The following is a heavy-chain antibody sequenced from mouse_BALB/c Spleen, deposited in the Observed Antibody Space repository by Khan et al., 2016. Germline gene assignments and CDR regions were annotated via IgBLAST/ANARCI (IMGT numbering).Heavy chain of an antibody. CDR1: GYTFTNYG. V-gene: IGHV9-1*02. D-gene: IGHD2-1*01. CDR2: INTYTGEP. J-gene: IGHJ3*01. Sequence: QIQLVQSGPELKKPGETVKISCKASGYTFTNYGMNWVKQAPGQGLKWMGWINTYTGEPTYVEDFKGRFAFSLDSSASTAYMQITNLTNEDMATYFCARYGIYAFFAFWGQGALVTVSA. CDR3: ARYGIYAFFAF.